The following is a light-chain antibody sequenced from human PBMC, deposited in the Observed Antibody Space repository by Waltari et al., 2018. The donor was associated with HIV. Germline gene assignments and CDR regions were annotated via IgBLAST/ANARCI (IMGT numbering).Light chain of an antibody. J-gene: IGLJ2*01. CDR2: DND. CDR3: GTWDISLSGVV. CDR1: SSNIGNNY. Sequence: QSVLTQPPSVSAAPGQKVTISCSGSSSNIGNNYVSWYQHLPGTAPKLLIYDNDKRPSGIPDRFSGSKSGTSATLGITGLQTGDEADYYCGTWDISLSGVVFGGGTKLTVL. V-gene: IGLV1-51*01.